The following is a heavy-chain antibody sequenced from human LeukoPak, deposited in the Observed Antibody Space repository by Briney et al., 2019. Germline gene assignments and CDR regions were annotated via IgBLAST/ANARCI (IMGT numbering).Heavy chain of an antibody. CDR2: INAGNGNT. CDR1: GYTFTSYA. V-gene: IGHV1-3*01. Sequence: GASVTVSCKASGYTFTSYAMHWVRQAPGQRLEWMGWINAGNGNTKYSQKFQGRVTITRDTSASTAYMELSSLRSEDTAVYYCARFNYYDSSGYSDPYYFDYWGQGTLVTVSS. D-gene: IGHD3-22*01. CDR3: ARFNYYDSSGYSDPYYFDY. J-gene: IGHJ4*02.